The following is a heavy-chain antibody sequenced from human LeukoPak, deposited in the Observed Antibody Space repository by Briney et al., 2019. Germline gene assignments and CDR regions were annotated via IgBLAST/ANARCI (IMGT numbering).Heavy chain of an antibody. CDR2: ISAYNGNT. V-gene: IGHV1-18*01. CDR1: GYTFTSYG. CDR3: ARAHYYYDSSGDPYYFDY. J-gene: IGHJ4*02. Sequence: ASVKVSCKASGYTFTSYGISWVRQAPGQGLEWMGWISAYNGNTNYAQKLQGRVTMTTDTSTSTAYMELRSLRSDDTAVYYCARAHYYYDSSGDPYYFDYWGQGTLVTVSS. D-gene: IGHD3-22*01.